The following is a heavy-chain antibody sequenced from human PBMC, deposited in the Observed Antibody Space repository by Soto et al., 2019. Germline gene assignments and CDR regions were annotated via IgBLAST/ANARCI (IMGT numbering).Heavy chain of an antibody. J-gene: IGHJ4*02. CDR3: ARGSLAIDY. Sequence: PENLRVTCTVSGGSPSKYYWSGIRQPAGKELEWIGRIFPSGSTNYNPSLKSRVTMSVDTSKNQFSLAFSSVTAADTAVYYCARGSLAIDYWGQGTKVTVS. D-gene: IGHD3-16*02. V-gene: IGHV4-4*07. CDR2: IFPSGST. CDR1: GGSPSKYY.